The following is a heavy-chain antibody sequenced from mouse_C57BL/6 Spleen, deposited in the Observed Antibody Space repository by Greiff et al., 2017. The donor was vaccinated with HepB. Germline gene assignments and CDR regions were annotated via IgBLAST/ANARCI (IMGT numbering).Heavy chain of an antibody. V-gene: IGHV1-61*01. CDR3: ARLPYGGGNYVDWFAY. CDR1: GYTFTSYW. CDR2: IYPSDSET. Sequence: QVQLQQSGAELVRPGSSVKLSCKASGYTFTSYWMDWVKQRPGQGLEWIGNIYPSDSETHYNQKFKDKATLTVDKSSSTAYMQLSSLTSEDSAVYYCARLPYGGGNYVDWFAYWGQGTLVTVSA. D-gene: IGHD2-1*01. J-gene: IGHJ3*01.